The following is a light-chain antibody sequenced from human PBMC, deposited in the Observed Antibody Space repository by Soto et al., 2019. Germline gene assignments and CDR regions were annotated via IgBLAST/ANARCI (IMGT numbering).Light chain of an antibody. J-gene: IGKJ4*01. Sequence: DIQMTQSPSTLSASVGDRVTITCRASQSISNWLAWYQQKPGKAPKYLIYKASNLQSGVPSRFSGSGSGTEFTFTISCLQPDDFATYYCQQYDSDPLAFGGGTRVDIK. CDR2: KAS. CDR3: QQYDSDPLA. V-gene: IGKV1-5*03. CDR1: QSISNW.